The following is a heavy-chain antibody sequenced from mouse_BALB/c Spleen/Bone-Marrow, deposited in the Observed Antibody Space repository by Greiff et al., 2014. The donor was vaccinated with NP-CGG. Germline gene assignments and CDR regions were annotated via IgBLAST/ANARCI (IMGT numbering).Heavy chain of an antibody. D-gene: IGHD2-3*01. CDR3: ARWLLRAY. CDR1: GYTFTSYT. CDR2: INPSSGYT. J-gene: IGHJ3*01. V-gene: IGHV1-4*02. Sequence: VQLQESAAELARPGASVKMSCKASGYTFTSYTMHWVKQRPGQGLEWIGYINPSSGYTEYNQKFKDKTTSTADKSSSTAYMQLSSLTSEDSAVYYCARWLLRAYWGQGTLVTVSA.